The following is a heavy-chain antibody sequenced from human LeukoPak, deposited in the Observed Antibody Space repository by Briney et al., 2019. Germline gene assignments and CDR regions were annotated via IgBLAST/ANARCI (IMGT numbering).Heavy chain of an antibody. V-gene: IGHV4-59*08. CDR1: GGSISSHY. J-gene: IGHJ4*02. Sequence: PSETLSLTCTVSGGSISSHYWSWIRQPPGKGLEWIGYIYYSGSTNYNPSLKSRVTISVDTSKNQFSLKLSSVTAADTAVFYCARAYGRTYGDYVGYFDSGGQGTLVTVSA. CDR2: IYYSGST. D-gene: IGHD4-17*01. CDR3: ARAYGRTYGDYVGYFDS.